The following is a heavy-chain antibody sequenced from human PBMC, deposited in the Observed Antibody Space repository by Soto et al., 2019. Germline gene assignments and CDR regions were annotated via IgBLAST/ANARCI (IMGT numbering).Heavy chain of an antibody. D-gene: IGHD1-1*01. CDR1: GFPFDIYT. V-gene: IGHV3-23*01. J-gene: IGHJ4*02. CDR3: VNTRGLIDY. CDR2: IGGSGGGT. Sequence: DVQLLESGGGLVQPGKSLKLSCAASGFPFDIYTMSWVRQAPGKGLEWVSLIGGSGGGTNYAASVRGRFTTTRDNSKNTLYRHMRSLRPEYTAMYYCVNTRGLIDYWGQGTLVTVSS.